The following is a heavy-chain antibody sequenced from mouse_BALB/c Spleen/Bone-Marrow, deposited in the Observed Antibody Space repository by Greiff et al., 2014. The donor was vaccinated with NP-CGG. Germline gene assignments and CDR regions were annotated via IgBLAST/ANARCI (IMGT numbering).Heavy chain of an antibody. V-gene: IGHV5-9-3*01. D-gene: IGHD1-1*01. CDR3: ARQDYYGSSPHWYFDV. J-gene: IGHJ1*01. Sequence: EVKLVESGGGLVKPGGSLKLSCAASGFTFSSYAMSWVRQTPEKRLEWVATISSGGSYTYYADSVKGRFTISRDTAKNTLYLQVSSLRSEDTAMYYCARQDYYGSSPHWYFDVWGAGTTVTVSS. CDR2: ISSGGSYT. CDR1: GFTFSSYA.